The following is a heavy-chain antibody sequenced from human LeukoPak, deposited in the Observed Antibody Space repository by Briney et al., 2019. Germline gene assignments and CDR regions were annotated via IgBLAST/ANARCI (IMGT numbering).Heavy chain of an antibody. D-gene: IGHD2-15*01. Sequence: SETLSLTCSVSGYSISSGYYWGWIRQPPGKGLEWIGSIDHSGSTYYNPSLKSRVTISVVTSKNQFSLKLRSVTAADTAVYYCAKDTGVVVALDSWGQGTQVTVSS. CDR2: IDHSGST. V-gene: IGHV4-38-2*02. J-gene: IGHJ4*02. CDR3: AKDTGVVVALDS. CDR1: GYSISSGYY.